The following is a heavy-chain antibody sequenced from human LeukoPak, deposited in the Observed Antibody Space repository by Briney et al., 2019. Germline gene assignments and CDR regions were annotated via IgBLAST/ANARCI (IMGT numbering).Heavy chain of an antibody. Sequence: GGSLRLSCAASGFAFSSYAMSWVRQAPGKGLEWVSAISGSGGSTYYADSVKGRFTISRDNSKNTLYLQMNSLRAEDTAVYYCAKDQDVGYSSGWYNYWGQGTLVTVSS. CDR2: ISGSGGST. D-gene: IGHD6-19*01. CDR1: GFAFSSYA. J-gene: IGHJ4*02. V-gene: IGHV3-23*01. CDR3: AKDQDVGYSSGWYNY.